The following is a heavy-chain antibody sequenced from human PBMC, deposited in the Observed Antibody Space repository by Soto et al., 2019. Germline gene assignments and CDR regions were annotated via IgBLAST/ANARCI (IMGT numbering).Heavy chain of an antibody. J-gene: IGHJ6*03. D-gene: IGHD3-3*01. CDR2: INPSGGST. CDR3: ARDFTTYYDFWSGYFSPAAPSGLGYMDV. CDR1: GYTFTSYY. V-gene: IGHV1-46*03. Sequence: ASVKVSCKASGYTFTSYYMHWVRQAPGQGLEWMGIINPSGGSTSYAQKFQGRVTMTRDTSTSTVYMELGSLRSEDTAVYYCARDFTTYYDFWSGYFSPAAPSGLGYMDVWGKGTTVTVSS.